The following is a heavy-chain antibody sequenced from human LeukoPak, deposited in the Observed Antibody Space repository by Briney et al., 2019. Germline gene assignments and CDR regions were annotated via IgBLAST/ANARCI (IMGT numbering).Heavy chain of an antibody. D-gene: IGHD2-2*01. J-gene: IGHJ3*02. CDR2: IYYSGST. CDR3: ARTNIVVVPAADAFDI. CDR1: GGSISSYY. V-gene: IGHV4-59*01. Sequence: PSETLSLTCTVSGGSISSYYWSWIRQPPGKGLEWIGYIYYSGSTNYNPSLKSRVTISVDTSKNQFSLKLSSVTAADTAVYYCARTNIVVVPAADAFDIWGQGTMVTVSS.